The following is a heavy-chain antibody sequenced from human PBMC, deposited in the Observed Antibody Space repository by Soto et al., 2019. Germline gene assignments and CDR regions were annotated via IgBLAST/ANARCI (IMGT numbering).Heavy chain of an antibody. J-gene: IGHJ6*02. CDR3: TIEGSSPYYHYGLDA. D-gene: IGHD6-19*01. CDR1: GGTFSSYA. CDR2: INTHNGNT. V-gene: IGHV1-18*01. Sequence: ASVKVSCKASGGTFSSYAISWVRQAPGQGLEWLGWINTHNGNTNYAQNLQGRVIMTADTSTSTAYMELRSLRSDDTAIYYCTIEGSSPYYHYGLDACGRRTTVPVSS.